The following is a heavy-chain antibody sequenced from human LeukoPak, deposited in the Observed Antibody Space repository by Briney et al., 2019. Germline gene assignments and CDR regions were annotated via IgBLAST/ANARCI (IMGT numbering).Heavy chain of an antibody. CDR3: ASEYCSSTSCYGDAFDI. CDR1: GFTFSSYS. V-gene: IGHV3-21*01. CDR2: ISSSSSYI. D-gene: IGHD2-2*01. J-gene: IGHJ3*02. Sequence: GGSLRLSCAASGFTFSSYSMNWVRQAPGKGLEWVSSISSSSSYIYYADSVKGRFTISRDNAKNSLYLQMNSLRAEDTVVYYCASEYCSSTSCYGDAFDIWGQGTMVTVSS.